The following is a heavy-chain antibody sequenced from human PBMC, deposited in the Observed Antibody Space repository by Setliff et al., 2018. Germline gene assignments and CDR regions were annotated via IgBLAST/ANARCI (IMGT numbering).Heavy chain of an antibody. Sequence: PSETLSLTCTVSGGSISHHYWSWIRQPPGKGLEWVGYMYNSGNTNYNPSLRRRVAISVDTSKNQLSLKLNSVTAADTAVYYCARQIDYGDFLYFDYWGQGTQVTVSS. D-gene: IGHD4-17*01. CDR3: ARQIDYGDFLYFDY. CDR1: GGSISHHY. J-gene: IGHJ4*02. CDR2: MYNSGNT. V-gene: IGHV4-59*08.